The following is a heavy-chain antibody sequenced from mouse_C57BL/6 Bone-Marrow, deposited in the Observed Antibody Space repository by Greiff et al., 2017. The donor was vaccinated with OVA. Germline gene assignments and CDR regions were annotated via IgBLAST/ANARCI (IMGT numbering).Heavy chain of an antibody. CDR3: ARFLLPYFDY. CDR1: GYTFTSYW. V-gene: IGHV1-50*01. D-gene: IGHD2-10*01. Sequence: QVQLQQPGAELVKPGASVKLSCKASGYTFTSYWMQWVKLRPGQGLEWIGEIDPSDSYTNYNQKFKGKATLTVDTSSSTAYMQLSSLTSEDSAVYYCARFLLPYFDYWGQGTTLTVSS. CDR2: IDPSDSYT. J-gene: IGHJ2*01.